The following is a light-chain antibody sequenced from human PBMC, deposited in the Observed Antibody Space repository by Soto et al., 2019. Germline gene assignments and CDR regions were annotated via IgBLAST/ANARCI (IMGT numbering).Light chain of an antibody. Sequence: VIWITQSPSLLSASTGDRVTVNCRMSQGISSYLAWYQQKPGKAHKLLIYAASTLQTGVPSRFSGGGSGTDFTLTLRSLQPEDFATYYCKQVNSFPSTFGQGTRLEIK. V-gene: IGKV1D-8*01. CDR2: AAS. CDR1: QGISSY. CDR3: KQVNSFPST. J-gene: IGKJ5*01.